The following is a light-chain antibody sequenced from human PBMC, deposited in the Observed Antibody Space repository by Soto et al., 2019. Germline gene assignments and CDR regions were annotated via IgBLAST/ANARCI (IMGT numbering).Light chain of an antibody. Sequence: DIQMTQSPSTLSASVGDRVTITFRTSQSISSWLAWYQQKPGTAPKLLIYEASTLESGVPSRFSGIRSGTEFTLTVSSLQPDDFATYYCQQYNDSFPYTFGQGTRLEIK. V-gene: IGKV1-5*03. CDR2: EAS. CDR3: QQYNDSFPYT. CDR1: QSISSW. J-gene: IGKJ5*01.